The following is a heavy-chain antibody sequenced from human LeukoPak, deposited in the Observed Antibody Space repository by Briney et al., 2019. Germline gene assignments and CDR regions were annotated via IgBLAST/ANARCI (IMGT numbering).Heavy chain of an antibody. J-gene: IGHJ4*02. CDR3: ARAAGGGGNRFDY. Sequence: GGSLRLSCAASGFTVSSNYMSWVRQAPGKGLEWVSVIYSGGSTYYADSVKGRFTISRDNSKNTLYLQMNSLRAEDTAVYYCARAAGGGGNRFDYWGQGTLVTVSS. CDR2: IYSGGST. CDR1: GFTVSSNY. V-gene: IGHV3-53*01. D-gene: IGHD4-23*01.